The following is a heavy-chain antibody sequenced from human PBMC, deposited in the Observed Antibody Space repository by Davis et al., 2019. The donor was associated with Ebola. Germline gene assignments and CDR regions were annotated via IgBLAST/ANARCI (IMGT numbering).Heavy chain of an antibody. CDR3: ARSGGHLYGDY. CDR2: IKQDGSEK. V-gene: IGHV3-7*01. J-gene: IGHJ4*02. D-gene: IGHD2-15*01. Sequence: GESLKISCAASGFTFSSYWISWVRQAPGKGLEWVANIKQDGSEKYYVDSVKGRFTISRDNAKNSLYLQMNSLRAEDTAVYYCARSGGHLYGDYWGQGTLVTVSS. CDR1: GFTFSSYW.